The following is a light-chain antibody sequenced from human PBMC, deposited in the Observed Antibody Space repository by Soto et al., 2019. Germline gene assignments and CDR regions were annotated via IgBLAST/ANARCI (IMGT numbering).Light chain of an antibody. CDR1: NSDVGSYNL. Sequence: QSALTQPASVSGSPGQSITISCTGANSDVGSYNLVSWYQQHPGKAPKLMIYEGSQRPSGVSNRFSGSKSGNTASLTISGLQAEDEADYYCCSYAGSSTFVVFGGGTKLTVL. J-gene: IGLJ2*01. V-gene: IGLV2-23*01. CDR3: CSYAGSSTFVV. CDR2: EGS.